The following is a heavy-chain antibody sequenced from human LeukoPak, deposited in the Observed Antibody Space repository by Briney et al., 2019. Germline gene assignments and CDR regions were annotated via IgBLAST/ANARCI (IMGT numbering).Heavy chain of an antibody. CDR2: INPSGGST. V-gene: IGHV1-46*01. J-gene: IGHJ4*02. D-gene: IGHD3-22*01. CDR3: ARERRDRVTMTVVFKAFDY. CDR1: GYTFATYY. Sequence: ASVKVSCKASGYTFATYYMHWVRQAPGQGLEWMGIINPSGGSTPYAQKFQGRVTLTRDTSTSTVYMELSSLRSEDTAVYYCARERRDRVTMTVVFKAFDYWGQGTLVSVFS.